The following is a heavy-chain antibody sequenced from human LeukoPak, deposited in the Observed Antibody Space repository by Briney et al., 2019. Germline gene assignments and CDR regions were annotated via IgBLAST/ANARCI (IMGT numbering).Heavy chain of an antibody. D-gene: IGHD4/OR15-4a*01. V-gene: IGHV3-64D*06. Sequence: PRGSLRLSCSASGFTFNSYPVHWVRQAPGKGLEYVSGFCRNGGSTYYADSVKGRFTISRDNSKNTLYLQMSSLRAEDTAVYYCVKESGFMVAPNSAFDIWGQGTMVTVSS. CDR2: FCRNGGST. CDR1: GFTFNSYP. J-gene: IGHJ3*02. CDR3: VKESGFMVAPNSAFDI.